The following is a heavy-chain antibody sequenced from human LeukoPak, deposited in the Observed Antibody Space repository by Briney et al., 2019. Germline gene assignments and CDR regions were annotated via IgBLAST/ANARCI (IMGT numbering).Heavy chain of an antibody. Sequence: GGSLRLSCAASGLTFSTYWMSWVRQAPGQGREWVANTKEDGNEKYYVDSVKGRFTTSRDNAKKSLYLQMNSLRAEDTAVYYCARDRSRFYYWGQGTPVTVSS. D-gene: IGHD2-2*01. V-gene: IGHV3-7*01. CDR3: ARDRSRFYY. CDR1: GLTFSTYW. CDR2: TKEDGNEK. J-gene: IGHJ4*02.